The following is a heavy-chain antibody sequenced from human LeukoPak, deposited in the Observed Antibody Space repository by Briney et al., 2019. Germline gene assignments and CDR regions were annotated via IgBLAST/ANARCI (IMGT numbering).Heavy chain of an antibody. D-gene: IGHD3-3*01. CDR3: ARDHYDFWSGYGWFDP. CDR2: IYYSGST. J-gene: IGHJ5*02. CDR1: GGSISSYY. Sequence: PSETLSLTCTVSGGSISSYYWSWIRQPPGKGLEWIGYIYYSGSTYYNPSLKSRVTISVDTSKNQFSLKLSSVTAADTAVYYCARDHYDFWSGYGWFDPWGQGTLVTVSS. V-gene: IGHV4-4*08.